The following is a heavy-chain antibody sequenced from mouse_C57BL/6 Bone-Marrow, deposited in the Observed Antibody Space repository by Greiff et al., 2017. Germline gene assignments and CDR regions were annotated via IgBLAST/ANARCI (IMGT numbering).Heavy chain of an antibody. V-gene: IGHV1-59*01. D-gene: IGHD2-1*01. J-gene: IGHJ2*01. CDR2: IDPSDSYT. Sequence: QVQLQQPGAELVRPGTSVKLSCKASGYTFTSYWMHWVKQRPGQGLEWIGVIDPSDSYTNYNQKFKGKATLTVDTSSSPAYMQLSSLTSEDSAVYYYARRIYYGNSYYFDDWGQGTTLTVSS. CDR1: GYTFTSYW. CDR3: ARRIYYGNSYYFDD.